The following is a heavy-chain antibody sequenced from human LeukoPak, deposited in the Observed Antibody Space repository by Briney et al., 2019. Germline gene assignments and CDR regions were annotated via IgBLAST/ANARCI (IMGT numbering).Heavy chain of an antibody. D-gene: IGHD2-15*01. CDR2: IRSKAHGTTP. J-gene: IGHJ4*02. CDR3: TRFPGYCRGDSCFKFDY. V-gene: IGHV3-49*01. CDR1: APSVGNNA. Sequence: GRSLSPSCTVSAPSVGNNAASWFSPPPRDWREWVGSIRSKAHGTTPEYTASVKRQFTISRDASKSIASLQMSSLKAEDTAVYYCTRFPGYCRGDSCFKFDYWGQGTLVTVSS.